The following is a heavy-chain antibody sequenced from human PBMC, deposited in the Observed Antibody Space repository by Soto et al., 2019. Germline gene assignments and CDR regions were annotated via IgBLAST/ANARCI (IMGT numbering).Heavy chain of an antibody. CDR1: GGSISSGDYY. D-gene: IGHD3-22*01. CDR3: ARATIYDSSGYSPERFNWFDP. V-gene: IGHV4-30-4*01. J-gene: IGHJ5*02. CDR2: IYYSGST. Sequence: SETLSLTCTVSGGSISSGDYYWSWIRQPPGKGLEWIGYIYYSGSTYYNPSLKSRVTISVDTSKNQFSLKLSSVTAADTAVYYCARATIYDSSGYSPERFNWFDPWGQGTLVTVSS.